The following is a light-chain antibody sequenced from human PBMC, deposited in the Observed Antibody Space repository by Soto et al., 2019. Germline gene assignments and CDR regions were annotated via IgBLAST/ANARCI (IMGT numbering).Light chain of an antibody. CDR2: GAS. Sequence: EIVLTKSPGTLSLSPGERATLSCRASQSVSSSYLAWYQQRPGQAPRLLIYGASSRVTGIPDRFSGSGSGTDFTLTISRLEPEDFAVYYCEQYGSSPPLPFGGRTKVEIK. V-gene: IGKV3-20*01. J-gene: IGKJ4*01. CDR1: QSVSSSY. CDR3: EQYGSSPPLP.